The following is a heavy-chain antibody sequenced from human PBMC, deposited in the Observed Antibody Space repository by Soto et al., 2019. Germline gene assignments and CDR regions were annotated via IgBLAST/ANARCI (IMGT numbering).Heavy chain of an antibody. CDR2: ITSSSGYI. CDR1: GFTFSTYT. J-gene: IGHJ6*02. V-gene: IGHV3-21*02. Sequence: EVQLVESGGRLVKPGGSLRLSCAASGFTFSTYTMNWVSQAPGKWLEWVSSITSSSGYIYYADSVKGRFTISRDNAENSLYLQMNSLSAEDMAVYYCARVSGYYYGMDVWGQGTTVTVSS. D-gene: IGHD3-10*01. CDR3: ARVSGYYYGMDV.